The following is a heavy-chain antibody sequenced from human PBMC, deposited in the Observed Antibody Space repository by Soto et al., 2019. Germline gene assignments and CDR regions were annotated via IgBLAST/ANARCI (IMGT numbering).Heavy chain of an antibody. CDR1: GFTFSSFA. Sequence: EVQLLESGGDLVQPGGSLRLSCAASGFTFSSFAMSWVRQAPGKGLEWVSGISGSGSTTFYADSVKGRFTISRDSSKNTLYLQMNSLRAEDTAVYYCARDVIVDDNWYFDLWGRGTLVTVSS. D-gene: IGHD1-26*01. CDR3: ARDVIVDDNWYFDL. V-gene: IGHV3-23*01. J-gene: IGHJ2*01. CDR2: ISGSGSTT.